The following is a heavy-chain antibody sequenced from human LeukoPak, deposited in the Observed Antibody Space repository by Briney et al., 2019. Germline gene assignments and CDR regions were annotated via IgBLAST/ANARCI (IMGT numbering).Heavy chain of an antibody. V-gene: IGHV3-33*01. CDR3: AIGGYDSHNQALGS. CDR2: VWYDGGNK. J-gene: IGHJ4*02. Sequence: PGRSLRLSCAASGFTFSSYAMHWVRQAPGKRLEWVAIVWYDGGNKYYGDSVKGRFTISRDNSKNTVYLQMNSLRAEDTAMYYCAIGGYDSHNQALGSWGQGTLVTVSS. D-gene: IGHD3-22*01. CDR1: GFTFSSYA.